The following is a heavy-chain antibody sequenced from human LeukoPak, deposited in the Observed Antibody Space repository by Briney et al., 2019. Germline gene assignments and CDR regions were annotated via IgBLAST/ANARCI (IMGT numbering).Heavy chain of an antibody. CDR2: INPNSGGT. CDR1: GYTFTGYY. Sequence: ASVKVSCKASGYTFTGYYMHWVRQAPGQGLEWMGWINPNSGGTNYAQKFQGRVTMTRDTSISTAYMELSRLRSDDTAVYYCARLVRAGIAAVGIYYFDYWGQGTLVTVSS. J-gene: IGHJ4*02. D-gene: IGHD6-13*01. V-gene: IGHV1-2*02. CDR3: ARLVRAGIAAVGIYYFDY.